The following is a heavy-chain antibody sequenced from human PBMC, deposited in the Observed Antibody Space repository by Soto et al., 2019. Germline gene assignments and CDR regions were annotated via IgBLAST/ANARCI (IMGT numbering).Heavy chain of an antibody. V-gene: IGHV4-59*01. CDR2: IYYSGST. CDR1: GGSISSYY. Sequence: SETLSVTCTVSGGSISSYYWSWIRQPPGKGLEWIGYIYYSGSTNYNPSLKSRVTISVDTSKNQFSLKLSSVTAADTAVYYCASIDYGSGSYYNGGYFDYWGQGTLVTVSS. D-gene: IGHD3-10*01. J-gene: IGHJ4*02. CDR3: ASIDYGSGSYYNGGYFDY.